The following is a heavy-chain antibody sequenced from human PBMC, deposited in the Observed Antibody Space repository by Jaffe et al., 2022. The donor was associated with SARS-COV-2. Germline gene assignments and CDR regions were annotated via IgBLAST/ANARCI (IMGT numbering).Heavy chain of an antibody. CDR3: AKSRSVYEADAFDV. CDR2: FSVSGGNT. CDR1: GSSIKNYA. Sequence: EVQLLESGGGLVQPGGSLTLSCAVSGSSIKNYAMSWVRQAPGKGLEWVSAFSVSGGNTYYTDSVKGRFTISGDNSKNSLYLQMNSLRAEDTAIYYCAKSRSVYEADAFDVWGQGIMVTVSS. V-gene: IGHV3-23*01. D-gene: IGHD5-12*01. J-gene: IGHJ3*01.